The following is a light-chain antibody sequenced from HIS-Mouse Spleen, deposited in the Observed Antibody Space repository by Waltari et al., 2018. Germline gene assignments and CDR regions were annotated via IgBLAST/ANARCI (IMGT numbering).Light chain of an antibody. V-gene: IGLV2-11*01. J-gene: IGLJ3*02. Sequence: QSALTQPRSVSGSPGQAVTISCTGTSSDGGGYNYVPWCQQHPGKAPKLMSYVVSKGPPGVPDRFSGSKSGSAASLTISGLQAEDEADYYCCSYAGSWVFGGGTKLTVL. CDR2: VVS. CDR3: CSYAGSWV. CDR1: SSDGGGYNY.